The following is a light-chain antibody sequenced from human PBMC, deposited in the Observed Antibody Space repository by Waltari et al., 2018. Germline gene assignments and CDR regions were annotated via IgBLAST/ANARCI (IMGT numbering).Light chain of an antibody. Sequence: QSVLTQPPSVSGAPGQRVTISCTGSGSNIGAGSDGPWYQQLPRAAPKLLIYGSTSRPLGVPDRFFGSTSCTSAFLAITGLQADDEADYYCQSYDTTLSVVFGGGTKLTVL. V-gene: IGLV1-40*01. J-gene: IGLJ3*02. CDR3: QSYDTTLSVV. CDR1: GSNIGAGSD. CDR2: GST.